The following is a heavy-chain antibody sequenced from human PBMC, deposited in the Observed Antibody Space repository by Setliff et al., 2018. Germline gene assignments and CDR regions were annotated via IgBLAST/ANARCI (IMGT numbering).Heavy chain of an antibody. D-gene: IGHD1-7*01. J-gene: IGHJ4*02. CDR2: IHYRGTT. V-gene: IGHV4-39*01. CDR1: GASINSGSNY. CDR3: ARTGTYRYFDS. Sequence: SETLSLTCTVSGASINSGSNYWGWIRQPPGKGLEWIGRIHYRGTTYSNASLASRLTLSVDTSKNQFSLKLTSVTASDTAVHYCARTGTYRYFDSWGQGTRVTVS.